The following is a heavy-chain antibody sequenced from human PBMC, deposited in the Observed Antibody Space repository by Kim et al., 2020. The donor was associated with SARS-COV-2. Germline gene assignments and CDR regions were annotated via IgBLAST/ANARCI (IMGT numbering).Heavy chain of an antibody. Sequence: SETLSLTCTVSGGSISSYYWSWIRQPPGKGLEWIGYIYYSGSTNYNPSLKSRVTISVDTSKNQFSLMLSSVTAADTAVYYCAGHVPWRGLHMLYFDYWGQGTLVTVSS. V-gene: IGHV4-59*08. D-gene: IGHD3-10*02. CDR3: AGHVPWRGLHMLYFDY. CDR2: IYYSGST. J-gene: IGHJ4*02. CDR1: GGSISSYY.